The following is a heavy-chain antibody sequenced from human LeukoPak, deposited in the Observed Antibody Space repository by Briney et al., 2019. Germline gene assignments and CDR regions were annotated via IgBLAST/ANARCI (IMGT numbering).Heavy chain of an antibody. D-gene: IGHD6-13*01. V-gene: IGHV3-23*01. CDR3: ARGTGYTSNWYSPEPFDV. CDR2: ISGSGGST. J-gene: IGHJ3*01. CDR1: GFTFSSYA. Sequence: GGSLRLSCAASGFTFSSYAMSWVRQAPGKGLEWVSAISGSGGSTYYADSVKGRFTISRDNSKNTLYLQMNSLRAEDTAVYFCARGTGYTSNWYSPEPFDVWGQGTMVTVSS.